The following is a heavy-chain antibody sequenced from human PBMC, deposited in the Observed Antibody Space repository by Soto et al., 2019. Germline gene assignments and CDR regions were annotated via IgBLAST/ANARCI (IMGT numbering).Heavy chain of an antibody. Sequence: KTSETLSLTCTVSGGSISSYYWSWIRQPPGKGLEWIGYIYYSGSTNYNPSLKSRVTISVDMSKNQFSLKLSSVTAAVTAVYFCARLEAVITKNWFDPWGQGTLVTVSS. CDR2: IYYSGST. V-gene: IGHV4-59*01. D-gene: IGHD3-22*01. CDR3: ARLEAVITKNWFDP. CDR1: GGSISSYY. J-gene: IGHJ5*02.